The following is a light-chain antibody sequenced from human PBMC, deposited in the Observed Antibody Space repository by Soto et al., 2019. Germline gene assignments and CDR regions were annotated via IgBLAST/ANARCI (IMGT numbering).Light chain of an antibody. CDR2: DAS. CDR3: QQWFT. V-gene: IGKV1-5*01. CDR1: QSITNR. Sequence: DIQMTQSPSTLSASVGDRVTITCRASQSITNRLAWYQQKPGKAPKVLIYDASIRATGIPDRFSGSGSGTDFTLTISRLEPEDFAVYYCQQWFTFGPGTKVDIK. J-gene: IGKJ3*01.